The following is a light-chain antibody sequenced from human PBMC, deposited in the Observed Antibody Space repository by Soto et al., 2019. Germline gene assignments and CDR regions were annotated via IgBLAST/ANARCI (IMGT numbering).Light chain of an antibody. CDR2: GAS. J-gene: IGKJ4*01. CDR3: QASGSSPLT. V-gene: IGKV3-20*01. CDR1: QSVSSN. Sequence: TISAATLAVYRRSGATGCCRASQSVSSNLAWYQQKPGQAPRLLIYGASSRATGIPDRFSGSESGTDFTLTIRSLEPDDFALYYCQASGSSPLTFAGGTKLDIK.